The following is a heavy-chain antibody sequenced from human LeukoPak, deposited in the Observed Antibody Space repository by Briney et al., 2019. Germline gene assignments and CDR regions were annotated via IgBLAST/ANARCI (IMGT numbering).Heavy chain of an antibody. Sequence: ASVKVSCKASGYTFTSYDINWVRQATGQGLEWMGWMNPNSGNTGYAQKFQGRVTMTRDTSTSTVYMELSSLRSEDTAVYYCARESDSSGYWLHYFDYWGQGTLVTVSS. CDR3: ARESDSSGYWLHYFDY. CDR1: GYTFTSYD. V-gene: IGHV1-8*01. D-gene: IGHD3-22*01. J-gene: IGHJ4*02. CDR2: MNPNSGNT.